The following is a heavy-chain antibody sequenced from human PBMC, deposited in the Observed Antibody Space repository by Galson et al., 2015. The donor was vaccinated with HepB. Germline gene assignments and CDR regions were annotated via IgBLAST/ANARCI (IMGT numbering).Heavy chain of an antibody. V-gene: IGHV3-23*01. CDR3: ARTNYKINHFYFGMDV. CDR2: TSVSDDHT. D-gene: IGHD2-21*02. CDR1: GFAFSTYA. J-gene: IGHJ6*02. Sequence: SLRLSCAASGFAFSTYAMAWIRQAPGKGLEWIAGTSVSDDHTYYADSVVKGRFSISRDNSKSTLYLQLTNLEAEDTAIYYCARTNYKINHFYFGMDVWGQGTTVIVSS.